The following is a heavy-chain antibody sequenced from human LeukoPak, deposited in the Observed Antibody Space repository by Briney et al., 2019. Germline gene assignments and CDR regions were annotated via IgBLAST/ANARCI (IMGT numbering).Heavy chain of an antibody. D-gene: IGHD6-13*01. CDR1: GFTVDDTY. CDR2: VYHGGKT. Sequence: GGSLRLSCAASGFTVDDTYMSWVRQTPGKGLEWVSVVYHGGKTFYSDSVKGRFTISRDNSKNTVYLQMNTLRADDTAVYYFTRQAAAGLDYWGQGTLVTVSS. CDR3: TRQAAAGLDY. V-gene: IGHV3-66*02. J-gene: IGHJ4*02.